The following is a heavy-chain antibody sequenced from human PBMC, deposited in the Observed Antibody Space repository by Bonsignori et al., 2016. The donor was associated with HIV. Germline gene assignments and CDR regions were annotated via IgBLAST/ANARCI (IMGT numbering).Heavy chain of an antibody. CDR2: IYTSGTA. CDR3: ARGGYIYQDNSGYYYNWFDY. J-gene: IGHJ4*02. Sequence: WIRQPPGKGLEWIGRIYTSGTATYNPSLKSRVTMSADTSKNQFSLKVSSVTAADTAVYYCARGGYIYQDNSGYYYNWFDYWGQGALVTVSS. V-gene: IGHV4-4*07. D-gene: IGHD3-22*01.